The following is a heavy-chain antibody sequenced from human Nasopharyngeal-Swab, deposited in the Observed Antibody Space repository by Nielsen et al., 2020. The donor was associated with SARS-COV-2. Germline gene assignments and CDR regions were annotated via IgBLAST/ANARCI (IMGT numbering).Heavy chain of an antibody. Sequence: GGSLRLSCAASGFTFSSYGMHWVRQAPGKGLEWVAVISYDGSNKYYADSVKGRFTISRDNSKNTLYLQMNSLRAEDTAVYYCAKGWGGSHVDAFDIWGQGTMVTVSS. CDR2: ISYDGSNK. V-gene: IGHV3-30*18. CDR1: GFTFSSYG. J-gene: IGHJ3*02. D-gene: IGHD1-26*01. CDR3: AKGWGGSHVDAFDI.